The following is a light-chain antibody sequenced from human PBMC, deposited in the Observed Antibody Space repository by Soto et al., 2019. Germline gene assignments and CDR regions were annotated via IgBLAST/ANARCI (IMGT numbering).Light chain of an antibody. V-gene: IGKV3-20*01. CDR2: AAS. Sequence: EIVLTQSPGTLSLSPGERATLSCRASQTVSSSFLAWYQQTPGQAPRLLIYAASSRATGIPDRFSGSGSGTDFTLTISRLEPEDFAVYYCQQYGSSRTFGQGTKVDIK. CDR1: QTVSSSF. J-gene: IGKJ1*01. CDR3: QQYGSSRT.